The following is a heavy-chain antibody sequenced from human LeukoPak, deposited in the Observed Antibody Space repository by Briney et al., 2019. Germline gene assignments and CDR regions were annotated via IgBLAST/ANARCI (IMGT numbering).Heavy chain of an antibody. CDR2: IKYDGSST. J-gene: IGHJ4*02. Sequence: GGSLRLSCAASGFTFSNSWMYWVRQTPDKGLVWVSGIKYDGSSTVYADSVKGRFTISRDNAKNTLDLQMNSLRAEDTAVYYCARGGPYSSSSLDYWGQGTLVTVSS. CDR3: ARGGPYSSSSLDY. V-gene: IGHV3-74*01. D-gene: IGHD6-6*01. CDR1: GFTFSNSW.